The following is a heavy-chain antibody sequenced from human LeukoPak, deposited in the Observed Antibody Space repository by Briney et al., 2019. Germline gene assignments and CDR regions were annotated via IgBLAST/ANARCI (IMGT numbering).Heavy chain of an antibody. CDR2: IGTGAGT. J-gene: IGHJ5*02. CDR3: AKGPPFWSGPNWFDP. CDR1: GFTFSTYA. Sequence: GGSLRLSCAASGFTFSTYAISWVRQAPGKGLEWVSTIGTGAGTYYADSVKGRFTISRDNSKNTQYLLLNSLRAEDTAVYYCAKGPPFWSGPNWFDPWGQGTLVTVSS. D-gene: IGHD3-3*01. V-gene: IGHV3-23*01.